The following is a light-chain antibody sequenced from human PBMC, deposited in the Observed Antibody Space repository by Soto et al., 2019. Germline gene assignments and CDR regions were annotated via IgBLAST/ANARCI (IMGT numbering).Light chain of an antibody. V-gene: IGLV2-14*02. Sequence: QSALTQPASVSGSPGQSITISCTGTSSDVGSYNLVSWYQQHPGKAPKLMIYEGSKRPSGVSNRFSGSQSGNTASLTISGLQAEDEANYYCSSYTTSNTPLYVFGTGTKVTVL. CDR3: SSYTTSNTPLYV. CDR2: EGS. J-gene: IGLJ1*01. CDR1: SSDVGSYNL.